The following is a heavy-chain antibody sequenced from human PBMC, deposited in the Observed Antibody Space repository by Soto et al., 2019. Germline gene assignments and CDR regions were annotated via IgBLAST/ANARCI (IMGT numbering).Heavy chain of an antibody. D-gene: IGHD3-16*02. CDR1: GFTFSDYY. J-gene: IGHJ4*02. CDR3: VREADRVWGTYRRTYRFDS. Sequence: QVQLVESGGGLVKPGGSLRLSCAASGFTFSDYYMSWIRQAPGKGLEWISYISNTGRTIHYADSVKGRFTISRDNAEFSLYLQMNSLRADDTALYYCVREADRVWGTYRRTYRFDSWGQGTLVTVSS. CDR2: ISNTGRTI. V-gene: IGHV3-11*01.